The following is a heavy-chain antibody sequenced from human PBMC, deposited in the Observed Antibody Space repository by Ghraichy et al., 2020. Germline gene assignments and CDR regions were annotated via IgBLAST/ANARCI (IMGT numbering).Heavy chain of an antibody. CDR2: LYASGMP. CDR3: ARGDFWTGYFGY. CDR1: GASISRNY. V-gene: IGHV4-4*07. J-gene: IGHJ4*02. Sequence: ETLSLTYTVDGASISRNYWSWIRQAAGKGLEWIGRLYASGMPNYNPSLKSRVTMSIDTSKNQFSLKLSSVTAADTAVYYCARGDFWTGYFGYWGQGTLVTVSS. D-gene: IGHD3/OR15-3a*01.